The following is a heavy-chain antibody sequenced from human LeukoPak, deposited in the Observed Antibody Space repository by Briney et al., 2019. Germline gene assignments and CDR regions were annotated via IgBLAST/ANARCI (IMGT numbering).Heavy chain of an antibody. CDR3: ARGYLTVYDFWSGYSLYGMDV. CDR1: GGSFSGHY. D-gene: IGHD3-3*01. Sequence: SETLSLTCAVYGGSFSGHYWSWIRQPPGKGLEWIGEINHSGSTNYNPSLKSRVTISVDTSKNQFSLKLSSVTAADTAVYYCARGYLTVYDFWSGYSLYGMDVWGQGTTVTVSS. J-gene: IGHJ6*02. CDR2: INHSGST. V-gene: IGHV4-34*01.